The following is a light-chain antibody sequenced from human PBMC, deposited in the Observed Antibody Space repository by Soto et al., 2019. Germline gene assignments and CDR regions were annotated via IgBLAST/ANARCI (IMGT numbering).Light chain of an antibody. J-gene: IGLJ2*01. CDR1: SSDVGGYNY. CDR3: SSYTSSPSKV. Sequence: QSVLTQPASVSGSPGQSITISCTGTSSDVGGYNYVSWYQQHPGKAPKLMIYDVSNRPSGVSNRFSGSKSGNTASLTISGLQAEDEADYYCSSYTSSPSKVFGGGTKLTVL. CDR2: DVS. V-gene: IGLV2-14*01.